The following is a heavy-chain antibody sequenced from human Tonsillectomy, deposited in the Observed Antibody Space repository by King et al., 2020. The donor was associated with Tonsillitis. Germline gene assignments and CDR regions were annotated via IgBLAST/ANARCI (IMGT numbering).Heavy chain of an antibody. J-gene: IGHJ6*03. V-gene: IGHV3-49*04. CDR1: GFNFGDYS. CDR3: AIIFGSGTYDVDV. Sequence: VQLVESGGGFVQPGRSLRLSCTASGFNFGDYSVNWVRQAPGKGLEWAGLIRGRAYSGTTDYAESVKDRFSISRDDSESVAYLQMNGLRTEDTATYYCAIIFGSGTYDVDVWDRGTTVTVSS. CDR2: IRGRAYSGTT. D-gene: IGHD3-10*01.